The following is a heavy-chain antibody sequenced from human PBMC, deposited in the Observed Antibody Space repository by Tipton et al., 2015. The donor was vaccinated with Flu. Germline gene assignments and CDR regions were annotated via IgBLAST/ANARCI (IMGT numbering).Heavy chain of an antibody. J-gene: IGHJ5*02. Sequence: LRLSCTVSGGSISSGGYYWSWIRQHPGKGLEWIGYIYYSGSTYYNPSLKSRVTISVDTSKNQFSLKLSSVTAADTAVYYCARERGGSYLRWFDPWGQGTLVTASS. CDR3: ARERGGSYLRWFDP. CDR2: IYYSGST. V-gene: IGHV4-31*02. CDR1: GGSISSGGYY. D-gene: IGHD1-26*01.